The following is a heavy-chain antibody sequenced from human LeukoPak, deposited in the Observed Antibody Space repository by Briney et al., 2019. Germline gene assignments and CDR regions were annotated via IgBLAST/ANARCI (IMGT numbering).Heavy chain of an antibody. J-gene: IGHJ4*02. CDR2: IKEDGTDK. CDR1: GFTFSNSC. CDR3: ATWSDAWEFDS. Sequence: GGSLRLSCAAPGFTFSNSCMTWLRQAPGKGLEWVAHIKEDGTDKYYVDSVTGRFTISRDNTINSLYLQMSSLRAEDTAVYYCATWSDAWEFDSWGQGTLVSVSS. V-gene: IGHV3-7*05. D-gene: IGHD1-26*01.